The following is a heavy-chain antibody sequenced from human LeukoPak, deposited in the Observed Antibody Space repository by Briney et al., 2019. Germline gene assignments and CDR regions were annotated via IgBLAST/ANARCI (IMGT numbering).Heavy chain of an antibody. D-gene: IGHD3-10*01. V-gene: IGHV4-34*01. CDR3: ARLPGNYWFGEYDF. Sequence: SETLSLTCAVYVGSFSGYYWSWIRQPPEKKLERSGQINHSGSTTYTPPLKSRVTISADTSKNQFSLKLRSVTAADRAVYYCARLPGNYWFGEYDFWGQGTLVTVSS. CDR1: VGSFSGYY. CDR2: INHSGST. J-gene: IGHJ4*02.